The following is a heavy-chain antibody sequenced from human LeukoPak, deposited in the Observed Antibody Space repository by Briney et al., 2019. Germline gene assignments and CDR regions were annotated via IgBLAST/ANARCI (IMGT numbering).Heavy chain of an antibody. Sequence: GGSLRLSCAASGFTISSNYMSWVRQAPGKGLKWVSVIYSGGSTYYADSVKGRFTISRDNSKNTLYLQMNSLRAEDTAVYYCARRYDILTGYLNWGQGTLVTVSS. CDR3: ARRYDILTGYLN. J-gene: IGHJ4*02. CDR1: GFTISSNY. CDR2: IYSGGST. D-gene: IGHD3-9*01. V-gene: IGHV3-66*01.